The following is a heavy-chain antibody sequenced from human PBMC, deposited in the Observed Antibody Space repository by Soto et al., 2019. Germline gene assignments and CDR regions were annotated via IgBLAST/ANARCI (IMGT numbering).Heavy chain of an antibody. CDR1: GGSISSGDYY. V-gene: IGHV4-30-4*01. CDR2: IYYSGST. Sequence: QVQLQESGPGLVKPSQTLSLTCTVSGGSISSGDYYWSWIRQPPGKGLEWIGYIYYSGSTYYNPSLKSRVTISVXTSKXXFSLXXSXXXXXXXXXXXXXXXXXXXXXXDLXGRGTLVTVSS. J-gene: IGHJ2*01. CDR3: XXXXXXXXXXDL.